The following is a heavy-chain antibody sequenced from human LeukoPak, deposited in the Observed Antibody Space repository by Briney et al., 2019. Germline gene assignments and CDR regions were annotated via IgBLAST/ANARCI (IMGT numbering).Heavy chain of an antibody. V-gene: IGHV3-23*01. D-gene: IGHD1-26*01. CDR1: GFTFSSYA. J-gene: IGHJ4*02. Sequence: GGSLRLSCAASGFTFSSYAMSWVRQAPGKGLEWVSAITTSGGSTYYADSVKGRFTISRDNYKNTLYLQMNSLTAEDTALYYCAKEPYSGSQLLDYWGQGTLVTVSS. CDR2: ITTSGGST. CDR3: AKEPYSGSQLLDY.